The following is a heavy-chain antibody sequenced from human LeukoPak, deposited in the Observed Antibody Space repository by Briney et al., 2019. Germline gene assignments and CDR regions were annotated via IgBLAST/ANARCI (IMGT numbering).Heavy chain of an antibody. Sequence: GGSLRLSCAASGFAFSSYSMNWVRQAPGKGLEWVSSISSSSSHIYYADSVKGRFTISRDNAKNSLYLQMNSLRAEDTAVYYCAELGITMIGGVWGKGTTVTISS. D-gene: IGHD3-10*02. CDR2: ISSSSSHI. CDR1: GFAFSSYS. CDR3: AELGITMIGGV. J-gene: IGHJ6*04. V-gene: IGHV3-21*01.